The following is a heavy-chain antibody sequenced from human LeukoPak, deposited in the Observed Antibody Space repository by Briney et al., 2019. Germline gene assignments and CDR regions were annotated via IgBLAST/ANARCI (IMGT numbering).Heavy chain of an antibody. Sequence: ASVKVSCKASGYIFTSYYIHWVRQAPGQGHEWMGIINPSGGSASYAQKFQGRVTMTRDTSTSTVYMELSRLRSDDTAVYYCARSYNWNYGTFDYWGQGTLVTVSS. J-gene: IGHJ4*02. D-gene: IGHD1-7*01. CDR2: INPSGGSA. CDR1: GYIFTSYY. CDR3: ARSYNWNYGTFDY. V-gene: IGHV1-46*01.